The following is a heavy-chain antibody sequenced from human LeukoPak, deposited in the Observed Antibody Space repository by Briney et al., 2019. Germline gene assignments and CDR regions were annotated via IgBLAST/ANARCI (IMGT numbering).Heavy chain of an antibody. CDR3: ARTPPVRSRSNYYYYGMDV. D-gene: IGHD1-26*01. Sequence: PGGSLRLSCAASGFTFSSYSMNWVRQAPGKGLEWVSSISSSSYIYYADSVKGRFTISRDNAKNSLYLQMNSLRAEDTAVYYCARTPPVRSRSNYYYYGMDVWGQGTTVTVSS. CDR1: GFTFSSYS. CDR2: ISSSSYI. J-gene: IGHJ6*02. V-gene: IGHV3-21*01.